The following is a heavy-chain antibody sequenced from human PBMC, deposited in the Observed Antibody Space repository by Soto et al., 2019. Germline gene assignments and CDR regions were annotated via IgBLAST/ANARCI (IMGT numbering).Heavy chain of an antibody. CDR3: AKDIRTMVRGVSLDY. V-gene: IGHV3-9*01. J-gene: IGHJ4*02. D-gene: IGHD3-10*01. CDR2: ISWNSGSI. CDR1: GFTFDDHA. Sequence: GGSLRLSCAASGFTFDDHAMHWVRQAPGKGLEWVSGISWNSGSIGYADSVKGRFTISRDNAKNSLYLQMNSLRAEDTALYYCAKDIRTMVRGVSLDYWGQGTLVTVSS.